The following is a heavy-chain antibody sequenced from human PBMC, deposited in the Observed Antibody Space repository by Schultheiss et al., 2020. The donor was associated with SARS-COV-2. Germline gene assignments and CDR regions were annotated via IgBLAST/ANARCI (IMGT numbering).Heavy chain of an antibody. J-gene: IGHJ4*02. CDR1: GFPFSNYA. V-gene: IGHV3-30*04. Sequence: GGSLRLSCAASGFPFSNYAMHWVRQAPGKGLEWVAVILYDGSKKYYKNSVKGRFTISRDSSKNTLYLQMNSLRGEDTAVYYCARGPSPDYGYYFDYWGQGTLVTVSS. D-gene: IGHD4-17*01. CDR2: ILYDGSKK. CDR3: ARGPSPDYGYYFDY.